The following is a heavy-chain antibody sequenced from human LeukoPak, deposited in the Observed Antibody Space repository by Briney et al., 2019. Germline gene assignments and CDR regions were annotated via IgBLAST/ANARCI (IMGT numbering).Heavy chain of an antibody. CDR3: ASQQVTVSMTAYFDY. D-gene: IGHD2-21*02. CDR2: IYYSGST. J-gene: IGHJ4*02. V-gene: IGHV4-39*01. Sequence: KPSETLSLTCTVSGGSISSSSYYWGWIRQPPGKGLEWIGSIYYSGSTYYNPSLKSRVTISVDTSKNQFSLKLSSVTAADTAVYYCASQQVTVSMTAYFDYWGQGTLVTVSS. CDR1: GGSISSSSYY.